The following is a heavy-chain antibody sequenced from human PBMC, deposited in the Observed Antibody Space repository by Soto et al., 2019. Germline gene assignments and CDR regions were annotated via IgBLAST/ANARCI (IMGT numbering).Heavy chain of an antibody. CDR1: GGSFSGYY. J-gene: IGHJ4*02. V-gene: IGHV4-34*01. D-gene: IGHD3-9*01. CDR2: INHSGST. CDR3: ARAYDILTGFDY. Sequence: SETLSLTCAVYGGSFSGYYWSWIRQPPGKGLEWIGEINHSGSTNYNPSLKSRVTISVDTSKNQFSLKLSSVTAADTAVYYCARAYDILTGFDYWGQGTLVTVSS.